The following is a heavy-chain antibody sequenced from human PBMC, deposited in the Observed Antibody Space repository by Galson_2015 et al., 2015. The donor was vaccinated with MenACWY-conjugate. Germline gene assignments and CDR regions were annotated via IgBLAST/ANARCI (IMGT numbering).Heavy chain of an antibody. V-gene: IGHV4-59*01. Sequence: SETLSLTCTVSGGSISSYYWSWIRQPPGKGLEWIGYIYYSGSTNYNPSLKSRVTISVDTSKNQFSLKLSSVTAADTAVYYCARSLIYSGSPYYYYGMDVWGQGTAVTVSS. CDR3: ARSLIYSGSPYYYYGMDV. CDR2: IYYSGST. CDR1: GGSISSYY. D-gene: IGHD1-26*01. J-gene: IGHJ6*02.